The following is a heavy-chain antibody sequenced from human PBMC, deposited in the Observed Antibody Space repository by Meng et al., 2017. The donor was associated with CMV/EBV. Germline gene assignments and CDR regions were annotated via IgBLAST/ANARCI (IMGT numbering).Heavy chain of an antibody. CDR2: ISSNGGST. J-gene: IGHJ4*02. V-gene: IGHV3-64*02. CDR3: ARVTRAGDYYFDY. D-gene: IGHD4-17*01. Sequence: GGSLRLSCAASGFTFSSYAMHWVRQAPGKGLEYVSAISSNGGSTYYADSVKGRFTISRDNSKNTLYLQMGSLRAEDMAVYYCARVTRAGDYYFDYWGQGTLVTVSS. CDR1: GFTFSSYA.